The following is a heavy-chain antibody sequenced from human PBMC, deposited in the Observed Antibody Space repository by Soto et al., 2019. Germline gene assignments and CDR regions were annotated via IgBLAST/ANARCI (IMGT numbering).Heavy chain of an antibody. J-gene: IGHJ4*02. Sequence: EVQLLESGGGLVQPGGSLRISCAASGFTFSSYAMSLVRQAPGKGLEWVSAISGSGGSTYYADSVKGRFTISRDNSKNTLYLQMNSLRAEDTAVYYCAPHLWFGEVYYWGQGTLVTVSS. CDR2: ISGSGGST. D-gene: IGHD3-10*01. CDR1: GFTFSSYA. V-gene: IGHV3-23*01. CDR3: APHLWFGEVYY.